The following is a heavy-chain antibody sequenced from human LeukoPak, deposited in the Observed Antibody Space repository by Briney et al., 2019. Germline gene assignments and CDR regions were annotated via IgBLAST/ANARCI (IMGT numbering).Heavy chain of an antibody. CDR2: ISAYNGNT. Sequence: ASVKVSCKASGYTFTSYGISWVRQAPGQGLEWMGWISAYNGNTNYAQKLQGRVTMITDTSTSTAYMELRSLRSDDTAVYYCARDLYSGYDSYYYYYYMDVWGKGTTVTVSS. CDR3: ARDLYSGYDSYYYYYYMDV. V-gene: IGHV1-18*01. CDR1: GYTFTSYG. J-gene: IGHJ6*03. D-gene: IGHD5-12*01.